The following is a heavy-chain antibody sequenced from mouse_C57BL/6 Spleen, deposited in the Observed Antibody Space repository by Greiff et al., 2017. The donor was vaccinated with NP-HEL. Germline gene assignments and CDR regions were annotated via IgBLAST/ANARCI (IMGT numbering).Heavy chain of an antibody. CDR3: ARGGAAQAVDY. D-gene: IGHD3-2*02. CDR2: IYPSDSET. J-gene: IGHJ2*01. Sequence: VQLQQPGAELVRPGSSVKLSCKASGYTFTSYWMDWVKQRPGQGLEWIGNIYPSDSETHYNQKFKDKATLTVDKSSSTAYMQLSSLTSEDSAVYYCARGGAAQAVDYWGQGTTLTVSS. CDR1: GYTFTSYW. V-gene: IGHV1-61*01.